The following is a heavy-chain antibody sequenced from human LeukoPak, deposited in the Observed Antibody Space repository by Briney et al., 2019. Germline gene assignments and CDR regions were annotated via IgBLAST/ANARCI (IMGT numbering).Heavy chain of an antibody. J-gene: IGHJ4*02. CDR3: ARDTSGYFIGFDY. V-gene: IGHV3-11*04. CDR1: GFTFSGYY. D-gene: IGHD3-22*01. CDR2: ISGSGTTI. Sequence: PGGSLRLSCAASGFTFSGYYMSWLRQAPGKGLEWVSYISGSGTTIYYADSVKGRFTISRDNAKNSLYLQMNNLRAEDTAIYYCARDTSGYFIGFDYWGQGTLVTVSS.